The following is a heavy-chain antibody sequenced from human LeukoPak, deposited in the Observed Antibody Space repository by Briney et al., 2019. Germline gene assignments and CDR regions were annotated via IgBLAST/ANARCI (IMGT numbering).Heavy chain of an antibody. D-gene: IGHD3-10*01. CDR1: GYTFTSYD. CDR2: MNPNSGNT. V-gene: IGHV1-8*01. Sequence: ASVKVSCKASGYTFTSYDINWVRQATGQGLEWMGWMNPNSGNTGYAQKFQGRVTMTRNTSISTAYMELSSLRAEDTAVYYCAREKTVVRGIIGVDPWGQGTLVTVSS. CDR3: AREKTVVRGIIGVDP. J-gene: IGHJ5*02.